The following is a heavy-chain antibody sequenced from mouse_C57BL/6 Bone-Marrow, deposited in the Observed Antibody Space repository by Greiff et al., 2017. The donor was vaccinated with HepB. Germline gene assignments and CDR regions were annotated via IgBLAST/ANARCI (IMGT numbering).Heavy chain of an antibody. CDR2: IYPGSGGT. J-gene: IGHJ2*01. CDR1: GYAFTNYL. CDR3: ARRGNYFDY. D-gene: IGHD1-1*01. Sequence: QVQLKQSGAELVRPGTSVKVSCKASGYAFTNYLIEWVKQRPGQGLEWIGVIYPGSGGTNYNEKFKGKATLTADKSSSTAYMQLSSLTSEDSAVYFCARRGNYFDYWGGGTTLTVSS. V-gene: IGHV1-54*01.